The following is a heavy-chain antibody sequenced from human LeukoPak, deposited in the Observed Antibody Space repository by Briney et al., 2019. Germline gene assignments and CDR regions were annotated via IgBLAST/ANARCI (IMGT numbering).Heavy chain of an antibody. J-gene: IGHJ4*02. CDR3: ARDREQYFDY. Sequence: KPSETLSLTCTVSGGSISSGGYYWSWIRQHPGKGLEWIGYIYYSGSTYYNPSLKSRVTISVDTSKNQFSLKLSSVTAADTAVYYCARDREQYFDYWGQGTLVTVSS. D-gene: IGHD1-26*01. CDR1: GGSISSGGYY. V-gene: IGHV4-31*03. CDR2: IYYSGST.